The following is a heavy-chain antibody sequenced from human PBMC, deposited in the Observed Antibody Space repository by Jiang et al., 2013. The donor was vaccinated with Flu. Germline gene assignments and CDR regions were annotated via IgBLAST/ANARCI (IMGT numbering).Heavy chain of an antibody. CDR1: GDSISSGSHY. J-gene: IGHJ5*02. D-gene: IGHD1-26*01. CDR2: IYYNGIT. Sequence: CTVSGDSISSGSHYWGWIRQPPGKGLEWVGSIYYNGITYYNPSLKSRVAISIDTSTNEFSLKLTSVTAADTAVYYCTRHDQSRVGAENWFGPWGQGTLVTVSS. CDR3: TRHDQSRVGAENWFGP. V-gene: IGHV4-39*01.